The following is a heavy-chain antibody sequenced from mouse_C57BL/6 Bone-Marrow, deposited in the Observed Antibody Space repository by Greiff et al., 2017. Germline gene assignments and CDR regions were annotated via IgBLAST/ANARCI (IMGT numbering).Heavy chain of an antibody. V-gene: IGHV10-3*01. CDR3: VRERYCGSSYDFDY. D-gene: IGHD1-1*01. J-gene: IGHJ2*01. Sequence: EVQGVESGGGLVQPKGSLKLSCAASGFTFNTYAMHWVRQAPGKGLEWVARIRSKSSNYATYYADSVKDRFTISRDDSQSMLYLQMNNLKTEDTAMYYCVRERYCGSSYDFDYWGQGTTLTVSS. CDR1: GFTFNTYA. CDR2: IRSKSSNYAT.